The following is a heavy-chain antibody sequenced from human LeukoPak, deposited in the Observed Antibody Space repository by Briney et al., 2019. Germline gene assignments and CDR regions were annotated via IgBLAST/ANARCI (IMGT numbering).Heavy chain of an antibody. Sequence: PGGSLRLSCAASGFTFSSYAMSWVRQAPGKGLEWVSAISGSGGGTYYADSVKGRFTISRDNSKNTLYLQMNSLRAEDTAVYYCASEQLERSYYFDYWGQGTLVTVSS. CDR3: ASEQLERSYYFDY. CDR1: GFTFSSYA. J-gene: IGHJ4*02. CDR2: ISGSGGGT. V-gene: IGHV3-23*01. D-gene: IGHD1-1*01.